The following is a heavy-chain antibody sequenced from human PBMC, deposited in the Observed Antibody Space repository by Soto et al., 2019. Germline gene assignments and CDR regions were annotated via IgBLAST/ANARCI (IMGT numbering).Heavy chain of an antibody. CDR3: ASLGPGHSGGVIDY. D-gene: IGHD3-16*01. CDR2: IIPIFGTA. J-gene: IGHJ4*02. CDR1: GGTFSSYA. V-gene: IGHV1-69*12. Sequence: QVQLVQSGAEVKKPGSSVKVSCKASGGTFSSYAISWVRQAPGQGLEWMGGIIPIFGTANYAQKFQGRVTITADEXXSTAYMELSGLRSGDTAVYYCASLGPGHSGGVIDYWGQGTLVTVSS.